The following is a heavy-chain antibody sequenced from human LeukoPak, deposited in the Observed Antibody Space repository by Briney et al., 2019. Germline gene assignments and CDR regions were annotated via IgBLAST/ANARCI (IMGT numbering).Heavy chain of an antibody. Sequence: PGGSLRLSCAASGFTFSGSALHWVRQAPGMGLEWVSGVGPSGINTYYADSVKGRFTISRDNSKNTVYLQMNSLRADDTAVYYCAKDWAWGRFEYWGQGTLVTVSS. D-gene: IGHD3-10*01. V-gene: IGHV3-23*01. CDR1: GFTFSGSA. CDR2: VGPSGINT. CDR3: AKDWAWGRFEY. J-gene: IGHJ4*02.